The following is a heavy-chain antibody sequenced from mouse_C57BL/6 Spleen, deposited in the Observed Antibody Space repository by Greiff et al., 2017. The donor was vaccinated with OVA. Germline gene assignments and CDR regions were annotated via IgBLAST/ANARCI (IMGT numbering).Heavy chain of an antibody. D-gene: IGHD4-1*01. CDR1: GYSITSGYY. V-gene: IGHV3-6*01. Sequence: EVKLLESGPGLVKPSQSLSLTCSVTGYSITSGYYWNWIRQFPGNKLEWMGDISYDGSNNYNPSLKNRISITRDTSKNQFFLKLNSVTTEDTATYYCARNWDGYYAMDYWGQGTSVTVSS. CDR2: ISYDGSN. CDR3: ARNWDGYYAMDY. J-gene: IGHJ4*01.